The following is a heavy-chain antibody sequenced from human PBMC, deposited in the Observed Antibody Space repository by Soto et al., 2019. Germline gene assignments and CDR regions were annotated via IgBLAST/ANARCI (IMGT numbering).Heavy chain of an antibody. D-gene: IGHD6-19*01. CDR1: GFTFSDYA. CDR2: VSHDGRNT. CDR3: AKGGRQWLVTSDFNY. V-gene: IGHV3-30*18. Sequence: VQLVESGGGVVQPGRSLRLSCAASGFTFSDYAMHWVRQAPGKGLEWVAVVSHDGRNTHYADSVKGRFTISRDSSKNTVSLERTSLRAEDTAVYYCAKGGRQWLVTSDFNYWGQGARVNVSS. J-gene: IGHJ4*02.